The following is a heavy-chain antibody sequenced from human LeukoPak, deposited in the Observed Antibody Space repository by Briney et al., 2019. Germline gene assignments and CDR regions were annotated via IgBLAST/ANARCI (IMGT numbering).Heavy chain of an antibody. Sequence: GGSLRLSCAATGFTFSSYSMNWVRQAPGKGLEWVSYISSSSSTIYYADSVKGRFTISRDNAKNSLYLQMNSLRAEDTAVYYCARGGWELPDPFDYWGQGTLVTVSS. V-gene: IGHV3-48*01. J-gene: IGHJ4*02. CDR3: ARGGWELPDPFDY. CDR2: ISSSSSTI. D-gene: IGHD1-26*01. CDR1: GFTFSSYS.